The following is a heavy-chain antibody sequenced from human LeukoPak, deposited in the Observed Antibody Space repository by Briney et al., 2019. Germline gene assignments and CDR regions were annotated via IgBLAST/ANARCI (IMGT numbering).Heavy chain of an antibody. CDR3: AKANYSSGWYLYFDY. J-gene: IGHJ4*02. CDR1: GFTFDDYA. V-gene: IGHV3-9*01. CDR2: ISWNSGSI. Sequence: GGSLRLSCAASGFTFDDYAMHWVRQAPGKGLEWVSGISWNSGSIGYADSVKGRFTISRDNSKNMLYLQMNSLRAEDTAVYYCAKANYSSGWYLYFDYWGQGTLVTVSS. D-gene: IGHD6-19*01.